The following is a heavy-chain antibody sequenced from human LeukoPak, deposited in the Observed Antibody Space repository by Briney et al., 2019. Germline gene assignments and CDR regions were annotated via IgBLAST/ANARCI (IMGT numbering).Heavy chain of an antibody. J-gene: IGHJ4*02. CDR2: ISGSGADT. CDR1: GFTFSSNA. CDR3: ASSGGDSGYDLLDY. V-gene: IGHV3-23*01. Sequence: GGSLRLSCAASGFTFSSNAMSWVRQAPGKGLECVSSISGSGADTYYADSVTGRFTISRDNSKNTVFLQMDSLRAEDTAVYYCASSGGDSGYDLLDYWGQGTLVTVSS. D-gene: IGHD5-12*01.